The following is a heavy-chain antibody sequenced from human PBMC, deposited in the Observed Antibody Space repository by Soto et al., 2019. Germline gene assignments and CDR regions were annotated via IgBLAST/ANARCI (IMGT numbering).Heavy chain of an antibody. CDR2: IYYSGST. J-gene: IGHJ4*02. CDR1: GGSISSYY. Sequence: SETLSLTCTVSGGSISSYYWSWIRQPPGKGLEWIGYIYYSGSTNYNPSLKSRVTISVDTSKNQFSLKLSSVTAADTAVYYCARGSPYYDFWSGSTPTPNFDYWGQGTLVTVSS. CDR3: ARGSPYYDFWSGSTPTPNFDY. D-gene: IGHD3-3*01. V-gene: IGHV4-59*01.